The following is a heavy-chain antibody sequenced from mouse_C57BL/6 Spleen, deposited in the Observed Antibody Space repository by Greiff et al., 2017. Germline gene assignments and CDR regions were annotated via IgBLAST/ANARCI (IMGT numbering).Heavy chain of an antibody. D-gene: IGHD2-4*01. CDR3: ARWDDYDLRFAY. J-gene: IGHJ3*01. V-gene: IGHV1-64*01. CDR1: GYTFTSYW. Sequence: QVQLQQPGAELVKPGASVKLSCKASGYTFTSYWMHWVKQRPGQGLEWIGMIHPNSGSTNYNEKFKSKATLTVDKSSSTAYMQLSSLTSEDSAVYYCARWDDYDLRFAYWGQVTLVTVSA. CDR2: IHPNSGST.